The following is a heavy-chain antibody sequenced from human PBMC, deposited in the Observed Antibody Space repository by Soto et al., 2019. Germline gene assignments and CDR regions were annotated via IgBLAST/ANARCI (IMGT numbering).Heavy chain of an antibody. CDR3: AKAMITMIVVATTGEVDY. Sequence: EVQLLESGGGLVQPGGSLRLSCAASGFTFSSYAMSWVRQAPGKGLEWVSAISGSGGSTYYADSVKGRFTISRDNSKNTLYLQMNSLRAEDTAVYYCAKAMITMIVVATTGEVDYWGQGTLVTVSS. V-gene: IGHV3-23*01. D-gene: IGHD3-22*01. J-gene: IGHJ4*02. CDR2: ISGSGGST. CDR1: GFTFSSYA.